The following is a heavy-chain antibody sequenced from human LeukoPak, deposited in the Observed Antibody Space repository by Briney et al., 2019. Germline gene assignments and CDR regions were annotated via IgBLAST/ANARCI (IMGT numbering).Heavy chain of an antibody. CDR1: GYSLTSGFY. J-gene: IGHJ5*02. CDR2: IYHSGST. Sequence: SETLSLTCAVSGYSLTSGFYWGWIRQPPGKGLEWIGSIYHSGSTYYNPSLKSRVTISVDTSKNQFSLKLSSVTAADTAVYYCARGQGAVNWFDPWGQGTLVTVSS. CDR3: ARGQGAVNWFDP. V-gene: IGHV4-38-2*01. D-gene: IGHD1-26*01.